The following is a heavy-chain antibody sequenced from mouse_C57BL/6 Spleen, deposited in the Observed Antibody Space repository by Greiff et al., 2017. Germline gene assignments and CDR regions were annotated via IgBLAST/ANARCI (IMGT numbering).Heavy chain of an antibody. CDR2: IDPSDSYT. CDR3: ARAGYWYFDF. CDR1: GYTFTSYW. Sequence: QVQLQQPGAELVMPGASVKLSCKASGYTFTSYWMHWVKQRPGQGLEWIGEIDPSDSYTNYNQKFKGKSTLTVDKSSSTAYMQLSSLTSEDSAVYYCARAGYWYFDFWGTGTTVTVSS. J-gene: IGHJ1*03. V-gene: IGHV1-69*01.